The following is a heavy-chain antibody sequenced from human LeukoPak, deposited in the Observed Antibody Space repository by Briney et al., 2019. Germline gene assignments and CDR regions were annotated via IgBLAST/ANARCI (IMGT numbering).Heavy chain of an antibody. CDR1: GGTFSSYA. J-gene: IGHJ3*02. D-gene: IGHD3-10*01. Sequence: ASVKVSCKASGGTFSSYAMSWVRQAPGQGLEWMGGIIPIFGTANYAQKFQGRVTITADESTSTAYMELSSLRAEDTAVYYCARDLPRGFGERHPFEAFDIWGQGTMVTVSS. V-gene: IGHV1-69*13. CDR3: ARDLPRGFGERHPFEAFDI. CDR2: IIPIFGTA.